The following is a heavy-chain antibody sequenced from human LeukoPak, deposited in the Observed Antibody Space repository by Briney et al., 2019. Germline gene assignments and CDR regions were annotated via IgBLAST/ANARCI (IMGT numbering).Heavy chain of an antibody. V-gene: IGHV4-39*01. CDR1: GGSISSSSYY. CDR3: ARTHKNWFDP. Sequence: SETLSLTCTVSGGSISSSSYYWGWIRQPPGKGLEWIGSIYYSGSTYYNPSLKSRVTISVDTSKDQFSLKLSSVTAADTAVYYCARTHKNWFDPWGQGTLVTVSS. CDR2: IYYSGST. J-gene: IGHJ5*02.